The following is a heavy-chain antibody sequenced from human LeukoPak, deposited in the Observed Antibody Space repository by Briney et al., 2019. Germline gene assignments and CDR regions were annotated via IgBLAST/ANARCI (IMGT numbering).Heavy chain of an antibody. Sequence: GGSLRLSCAASGFTFSDYYMSWLRQAPGKGLEGVSYISSSSSYTNYADSVKGRFTISRDNAKNSLYLQMNSLRAEDTAVYYCAREGAGTNYYYYYGMDVWGQGTTVTVSS. CDR1: GFTFSDYY. V-gene: IGHV3-11*06. CDR2: ISSSSSYT. J-gene: IGHJ6*02. CDR3: AREGAGTNYYYYYGMDV. D-gene: IGHD3-16*01.